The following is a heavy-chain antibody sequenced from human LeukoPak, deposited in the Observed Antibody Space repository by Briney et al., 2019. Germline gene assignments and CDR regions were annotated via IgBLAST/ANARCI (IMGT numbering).Heavy chain of an antibody. CDR3: ARGWDSSGQIPFFY. D-gene: IGHD3-22*01. CDR1: GGIFSSYA. CDR2: IIPIFGTA. V-gene: IGHV1-69*01. Sequence: SVKVSCKASGGIFSSYAISWVRQAPGQGLEWMGGIIPIFGTANYAEKFQGRVTITADESTSTAYMELNSLGSEDTAVYYCARGWDSSGQIPFFYWGQGTLVTVSS. J-gene: IGHJ4*02.